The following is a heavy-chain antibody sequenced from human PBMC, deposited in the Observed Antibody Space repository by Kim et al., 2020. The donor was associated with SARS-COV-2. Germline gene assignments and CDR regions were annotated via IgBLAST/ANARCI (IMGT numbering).Heavy chain of an antibody. Sequence: SETLSLTCTVSGGSISSGCYYWSWIRQHPGKGLEWIGYIYYSGSTYYNPSLKSRVTISVDTSKNQFSLKLSSVTAADPAVYYCARAPLLTIFGVVGWFDPWGPGTLVTVSS. CDR2: IYYSGST. D-gene: IGHD3-3*01. V-gene: IGHV4-31*03. CDR1: GGSISSGCYY. CDR3: ARAPLLTIFGVVGWFDP. J-gene: IGHJ5*02.